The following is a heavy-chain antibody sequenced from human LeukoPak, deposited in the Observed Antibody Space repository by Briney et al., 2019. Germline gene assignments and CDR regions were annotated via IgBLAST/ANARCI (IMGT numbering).Heavy chain of an antibody. CDR1: GFTFSDYY. CDR3: ARDSKLYCSSTSCYMDV. V-gene: IGHV3-11*04. J-gene: IGHJ6*04. Sequence: GGSLRLSCAASGFTFSDYYMSWIRQAPGKGLEWVSYISSSGSTIYYADSVKGRFTISRDNAKNSLYLQVNGLGAEDTAVYYCARDSKLYCSSTSCYMDVWGKGTTVTVSS. CDR2: ISSSGSTI. D-gene: IGHD2-2*01.